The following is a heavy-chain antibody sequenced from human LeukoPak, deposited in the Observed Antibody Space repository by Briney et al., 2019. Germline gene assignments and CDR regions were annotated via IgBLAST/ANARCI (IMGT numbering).Heavy chain of an antibody. V-gene: IGHV4-34*01. D-gene: IGHD3-9*01. CDR2: INHSGST. CDR3: ARSRHVLRYFDWSKVYDY. CDR1: GGSFSGYY. Sequence: SETLSLTCAVYGGSFSGYYWSWIRQPPGKGLEWIGEINHSGSTNYNPSLKSRVTISVDTSKNQFSLKLSSVTAADTAVYYCARSRHVLRYFDWSKVYDYWGQGTLVTVSS. J-gene: IGHJ4*02.